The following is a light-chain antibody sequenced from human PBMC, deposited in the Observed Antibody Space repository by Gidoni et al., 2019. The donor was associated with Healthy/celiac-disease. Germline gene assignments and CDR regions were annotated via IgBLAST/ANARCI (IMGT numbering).Light chain of an antibody. CDR1: QSISSY. CDR3: KQSYSTLQYN. Sequence: DIQMTHSPSSLSASVGDRVTITCRASQSISSYLNWYQQKPGKAPKLLIYAASSLQSGVQSRFSGSGYGTDFTLTISSLQPEDFATYYCKQSYSTLQYNFGQGTKLEIK. J-gene: IGKJ2*01. CDR2: AAS. V-gene: IGKV1-39*01.